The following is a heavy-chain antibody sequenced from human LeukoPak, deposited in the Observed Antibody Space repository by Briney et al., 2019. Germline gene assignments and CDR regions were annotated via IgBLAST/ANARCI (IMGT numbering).Heavy chain of an antibody. CDR1: GFTFSSYE. Sequence: GGSLRLSCAASGFTFSSYEMNWVRQAPGKGLEWVSYISSSGSTIYYAVSVKGRFTISRYNAKNSLYLQMNSLRAEDTAVYYCAELGITMIGGVWGKGTTVTISS. J-gene: IGHJ6*04. CDR2: ISSSGSTI. D-gene: IGHD3-10*02. CDR3: AELGITMIGGV. V-gene: IGHV3-48*03.